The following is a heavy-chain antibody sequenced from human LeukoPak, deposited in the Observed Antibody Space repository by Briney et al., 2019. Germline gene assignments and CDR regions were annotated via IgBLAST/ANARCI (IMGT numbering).Heavy chain of an antibody. CDR1: GGTFSSYA. Sequence: GASVKVSCKASGGTFSSYAISWVRQAPGQGLEWMGRIIPILGIANYAQKFQGRVTITADKSTSTAYMELSSLRSEDTAVYYCARATGIAAAYFDYWGQGTLVTVSS. J-gene: IGHJ4*02. V-gene: IGHV1-69*04. CDR3: ARATGIAAAYFDY. CDR2: IIPILGIA. D-gene: IGHD6-13*01.